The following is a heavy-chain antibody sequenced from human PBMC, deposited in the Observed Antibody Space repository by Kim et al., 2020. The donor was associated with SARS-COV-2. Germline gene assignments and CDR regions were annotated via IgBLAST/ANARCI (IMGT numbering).Heavy chain of an antibody. CDR3: ARVRQAWGLLQQLVTSDY. CDR2: ISAYNGNT. CDR1: GYTFTSYG. J-gene: IGHJ4*02. D-gene: IGHD6-13*01. Sequence: ASVKVSCKASGYTFTSYGISWVRQAPGQGLEWMGWISAYNGNTNYAQKLQGRVTMTTDTSTSTAYMELRSLRSDDTAVYYCARVRQAWGLLQQLVTSDYWGQGTLVTVSS. V-gene: IGHV1-18*01.